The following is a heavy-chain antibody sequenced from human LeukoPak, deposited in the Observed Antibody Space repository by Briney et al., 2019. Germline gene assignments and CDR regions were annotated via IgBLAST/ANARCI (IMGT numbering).Heavy chain of an antibody. CDR3: ARGLLCSSTSCYDDY. V-gene: IGHV4-34*01. CDR2: INHSGST. Sequence: PSETLSLTCAVYGGSFSGYYWSWIRQPPGKGLEWIGEINHSGSTNYIPSLKSRVTISVDTSKNQFSLKLSSVTAADTAVYYCARGLLCSSTSCYDDYWGQGTLVTVSS. D-gene: IGHD2-2*01. CDR1: GGSFSGYY. J-gene: IGHJ4*02.